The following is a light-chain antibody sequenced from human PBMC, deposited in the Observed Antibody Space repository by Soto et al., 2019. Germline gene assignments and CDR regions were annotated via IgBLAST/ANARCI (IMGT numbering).Light chain of an antibody. CDR3: GTWDSSLSAVV. J-gene: IGLJ2*01. CDR1: SSDIGNNY. CDR2: DND. V-gene: IGLV1-51*01. Sequence: QSVLTQPPSVSAAPGQKVTISCYASSSDIGNNYVSWYQQLPGTAPKLLIYDNDKRPSGIPDRFSGSKSGTSATLGSTGLQTGDEADYYCGTWDSSLSAVVFGGGTKVTVL.